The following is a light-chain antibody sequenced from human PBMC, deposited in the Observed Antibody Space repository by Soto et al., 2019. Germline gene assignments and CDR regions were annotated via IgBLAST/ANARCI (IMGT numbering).Light chain of an antibody. J-gene: IGKJ1*01. CDR1: QSISSSY. Sequence: EVVLTQSPATLSLSPGEGATLSCRVSQSISSSYLSWYQQRPGQAPRLLIYGASTRATGIPARFSGSGSGTDFTLTISSLEPEDFAVYYCQQYNNWPRTFGQGTKVDIK. V-gene: IGKV3D-7*01. CDR2: GAS. CDR3: QQYNNWPRT.